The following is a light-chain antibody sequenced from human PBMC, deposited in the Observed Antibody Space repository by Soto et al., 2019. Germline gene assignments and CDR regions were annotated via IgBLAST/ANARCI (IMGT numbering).Light chain of an antibody. CDR3: QQYTSYSPWT. Sequence: GVTLSTGTVSLSPGERAILSCRAFQSVAANYLAWYQQKRGQAPRLLIYGASSRATGIPSRFGGGGSGTEFTLTISGLQPDDFATYYCQQYTSYSPWTFGPGPKV. J-gene: IGKJ1*01. CDR2: GAS. V-gene: IGKV3-20*01. CDR1: QSVAANY.